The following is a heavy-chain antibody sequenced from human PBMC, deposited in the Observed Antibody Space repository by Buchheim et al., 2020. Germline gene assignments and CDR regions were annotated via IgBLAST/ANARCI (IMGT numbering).Heavy chain of an antibody. V-gene: IGHV1-69*01. J-gene: IGHJ4*02. D-gene: IGHD4-17*01. CDR3: ATKRGGYGEHYFDY. CDR2: IIPIFGTA. Sequence: QVQLVQSGAEVKKPGASVKVSCKASGYTFTGYYMHWVRQAPGQGLERMGGIIPIFGTANYAQKFQGRVTITADESPSTPYMGLSSLRSEDTAVYYCATKRGGYGEHYFDYWGQGTL. CDR1: GYTFTGYY.